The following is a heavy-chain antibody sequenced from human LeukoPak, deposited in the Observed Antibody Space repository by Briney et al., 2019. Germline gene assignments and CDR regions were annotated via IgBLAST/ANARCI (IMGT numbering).Heavy chain of an antibody. CDR2: ISGSGGST. V-gene: IGHV3-23*01. CDR1: GFTFSSYA. J-gene: IGHJ4*02. D-gene: IGHD6-19*01. CDR3: AKQGATAVAAGGDFDY. Sequence: GGSLRLSCAASGFTFSSYAMNWVRQAPGKGLEWVSGISGSGGSTYYADSVKGRFTISRDNSKNTLYLQMNSLRAEDTAVHYCAKQGATAVAAGGDFDYWGQGTLVTVSS.